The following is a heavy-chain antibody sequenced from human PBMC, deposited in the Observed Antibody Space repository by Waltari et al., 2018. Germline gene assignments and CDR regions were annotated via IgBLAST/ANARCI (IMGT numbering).Heavy chain of an antibody. J-gene: IGHJ4*02. V-gene: IGHV4-59*08. CDR1: GGSISNYY. CDR3: ARQGHYDFWTGYYLFDY. CDR2: IYYSGST. Sequence: QVQLQESGPGLVKPSETLSITCTVSGGSISNYYWSWIRQSPGKGLEWIGSIYYSGSTNYNPSLKSRVTLSVDTSKNHFSLKLSSVTAADTALYYCARQGHYDFWTGYYLFDYWGQGTLVTVSS. D-gene: IGHD3-3*01.